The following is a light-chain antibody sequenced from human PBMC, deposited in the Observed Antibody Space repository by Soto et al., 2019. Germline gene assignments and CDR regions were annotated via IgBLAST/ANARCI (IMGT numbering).Light chain of an antibody. V-gene: IGKV3-15*01. CDR3: QQYNSGPPIT. CDR2: GAS. Sequence: EIVMTQSPGPLSVSPGEGATLFCRASQSARTKLAWYQQRAGQAPRLLMYGASTRATGIPDRFSGSGSGTEFTLTISSLQSEDFAVCYCQQYNSGPPITCGQGTRLEIK. CDR1: QSARTK. J-gene: IGKJ5*01.